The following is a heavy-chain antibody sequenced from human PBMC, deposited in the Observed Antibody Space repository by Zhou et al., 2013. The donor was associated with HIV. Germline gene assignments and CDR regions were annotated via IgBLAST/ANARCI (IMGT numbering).Heavy chain of an antibody. Sequence: QVQLVQSGAEVKKPGSSLKVSCKASGGTVANYALSWVRQAPGQGLEWMGGIIPLFGTTNYAQNFQGRVTITTDESKTTVSMELTGLRPDDTAVYYCAREMAAAGRGWFDPWARNLVTVSS. V-gene: IGHV1-69*05. CDR2: IIPLFGTT. D-gene: IGHD6-13*01. CDR3: AREMAAAGRGWFDP. CDR1: GGTVANYA. J-gene: IGHJ5*02.